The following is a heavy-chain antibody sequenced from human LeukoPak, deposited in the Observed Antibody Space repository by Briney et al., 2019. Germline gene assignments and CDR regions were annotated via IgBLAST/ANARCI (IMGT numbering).Heavy chain of an antibody. J-gene: IGHJ4*02. V-gene: IGHV1-18*04. CDR1: GYTFTGYY. CDR2: ISAYNGNT. D-gene: IGHD2-15*01. CDR3: AGGPGRQGYYFDY. Sequence: GASVKVSCKASGYTFTGYYMHWVRQAPGQGLEWMGWISAYNGNTNYAQKFQGRVTMTTDTSTSTAYMELRSLRSDDTAVYYCAGGPGRQGYYFDYWGQGTLVTVSS.